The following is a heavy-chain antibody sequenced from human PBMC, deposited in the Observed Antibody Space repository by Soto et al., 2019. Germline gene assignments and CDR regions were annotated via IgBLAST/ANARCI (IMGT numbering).Heavy chain of an antibody. J-gene: IGHJ5*02. CDR2: INVYTGDR. V-gene: IGHV1-18*01. CDR3: ARLQLGGDRMLNWFDP. Sequence: QVQVVQSGPELKKPGASVKVSCKAQGYIFTKYGIGWVRQAPGHGLEWMGLINVYTGDRKVAQKFQDRVPMTTDTATDTAYMELKSLRSGDTAVYYCARLQLGGDRMLNWFDPWGQGTLVTVSS. D-gene: IGHD2-21*02. CDR1: GYIFTKYG.